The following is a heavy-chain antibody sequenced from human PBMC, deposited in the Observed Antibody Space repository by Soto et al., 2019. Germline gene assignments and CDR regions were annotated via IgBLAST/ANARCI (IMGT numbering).Heavy chain of an antibody. Sequence: QVQLQESGPGLVKPSGTLSLTCAVSGGSFTSNNWWTWVRQPPGQGVEWIGEIYRTGSTNYNPSLKSRVTISLDKSENQFSLKVTSLTAADTAVYYCASRAPGTSVDYWGQGTLVTVSS. CDR1: GGSFTSNNW. CDR2: IYRTGST. J-gene: IGHJ4*02. CDR3: ASRAPGTSVDY. D-gene: IGHD1-7*01. V-gene: IGHV4-4*02.